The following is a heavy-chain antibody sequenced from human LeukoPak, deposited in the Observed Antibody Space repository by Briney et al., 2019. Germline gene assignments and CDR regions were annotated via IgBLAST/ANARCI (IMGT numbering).Heavy chain of an antibody. CDR3: AKSQETGNYHFDK. D-gene: IGHD1-1*01. J-gene: IGHJ4*02. CDR2: ISSSGAST. V-gene: IGHV3-23*01. CDR1: GFTFNSYA. Sequence: GGSLTLSCAASGFTFNSYAMSWVRQAPGKGLERVSGISSSGASTYYADFVKGRFTISRDNSRSTLFLQMSDLRAEDTAIYYCAKSQETGNYHFDKWGQGTPVTVSS.